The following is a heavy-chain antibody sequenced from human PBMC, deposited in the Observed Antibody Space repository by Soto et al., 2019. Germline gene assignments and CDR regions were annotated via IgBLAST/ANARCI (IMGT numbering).Heavy chain of an antibody. CDR1: GGSISSSNW. CDR2: IYHSGST. CDR3: ARALYSGYDYDYYYYGMDV. D-gene: IGHD5-12*01. V-gene: IGHV4-4*02. Sequence: QVQLQESGPGLVKPSGTLSLTCAVSGGSISSSNWWSWVRQPPGKGLEWIGEIYHSGSTNYNPSLKSRVTISVDKSKNQFSLKLSSVTAADTAVYYCARALYSGYDYDYYYYGMDVWGQGTTVTVSS. J-gene: IGHJ6*02.